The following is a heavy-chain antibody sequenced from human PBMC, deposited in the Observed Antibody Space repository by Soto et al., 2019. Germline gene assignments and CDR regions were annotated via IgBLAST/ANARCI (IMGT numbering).Heavy chain of an antibody. D-gene: IGHD2-21*02. CDR1: GGTFSSYA. CDR2: TIPIFGTA. V-gene: IGHV1-69*13. J-gene: IGHJ3*02. Sequence: SVKVSCKASGGTFSSYAISWVRQAPGQGLEWMGGTIPIFGTANYAQKFQGRVTTTADESTSTAYMELSSLRSEDTAVYYCARVGPAYCGGNCYHDAFDIWGQGTMVT. CDR3: ARVGPAYCGGNCYHDAFDI.